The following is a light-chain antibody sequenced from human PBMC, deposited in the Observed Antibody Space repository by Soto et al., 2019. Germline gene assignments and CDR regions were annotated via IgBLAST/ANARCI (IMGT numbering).Light chain of an antibody. CDR1: QSVRHN. Sequence: EIVMTQSPATLSVSPGERFTLSCRASQSVRHNLAWYQQKPGQAPRLLIYEASIRATGVPARFSGSGYGTEFTLTISRLEPEDFAVYYCQQFSSYPLTFGGGTKVDIK. CDR2: EAS. J-gene: IGKJ4*01. CDR3: QQFSSYPLT. V-gene: IGKV3-15*01.